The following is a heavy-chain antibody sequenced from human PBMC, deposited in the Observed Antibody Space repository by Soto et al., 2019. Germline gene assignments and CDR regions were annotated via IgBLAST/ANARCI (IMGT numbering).Heavy chain of an antibody. CDR2: IIPMFGTT. Sequence: SVKVSCKTSGWTFSRHAINWVRQAPGQGLEWMGGIIPMFGTTNYAQKFKGRVTISADESTSTAYMELSSLRSEDAAVYYCARAAIHGSSWYFWFDPWGQGTLVTVS. V-gene: IGHV1-69*13. J-gene: IGHJ5*02. CDR3: ARAAIHGSSWYFWFDP. D-gene: IGHD6-13*01. CDR1: GWTFSRHA.